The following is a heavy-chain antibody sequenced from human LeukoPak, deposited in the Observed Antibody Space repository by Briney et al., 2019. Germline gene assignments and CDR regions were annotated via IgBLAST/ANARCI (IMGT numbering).Heavy chain of an antibody. CDR2: IKSKTDGGTT. V-gene: IGHV3-15*01. CDR1: GFSFSNAW. J-gene: IGHJ4*02. Sequence: GGSLRFSCAASGFSFSNAWMSWVRQAPGKGLDWVGRIKSKTDGGTTDYAAPVKGRFTISRDDSKNTLYLQMNSLKTEDTAVYYCTTAASDYYGSGSYFYDWGQGTLVTVSS. CDR3: TTAASDYYGSGSYFYD. D-gene: IGHD3-10*01.